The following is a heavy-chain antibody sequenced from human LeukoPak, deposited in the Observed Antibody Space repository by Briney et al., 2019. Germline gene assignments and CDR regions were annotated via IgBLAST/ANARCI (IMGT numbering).Heavy chain of an antibody. CDR2: IKQDESEK. J-gene: IGHJ4*02. CDR3: ARDKIEGPTKLDY. CDR1: GFTFSSYW. V-gene: IGHV3-7*01. Sequence: GGSLSLSCAASGFTFSSYWMSWVRQAPGKGLEWVANIKQDESEKYYVDSVKGRFTISRDNAKNSLYLQMNSLRAEDTAVYYCARDKIEGPTKLDYWGQGIMATLSS. D-gene: IGHD1-1*01.